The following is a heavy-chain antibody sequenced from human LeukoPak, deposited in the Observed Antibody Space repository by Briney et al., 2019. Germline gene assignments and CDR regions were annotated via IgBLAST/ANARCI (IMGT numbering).Heavy chain of an antibody. D-gene: IGHD6-6*01. CDR2: ISSSSSII. J-gene: IGHJ4*02. CDR1: GFTFSSYN. Sequence: GGPLRLSCEASGFTFSSYNMNWVRQAPGKGLEWVSYISSSSSIIYYADSVKGRFTVSRDNAKNSLYLQMNSLRDEDTAVYYCARERSSIDYWGQGTLVTVSS. V-gene: IGHV3-48*02. CDR3: ARERSSIDY.